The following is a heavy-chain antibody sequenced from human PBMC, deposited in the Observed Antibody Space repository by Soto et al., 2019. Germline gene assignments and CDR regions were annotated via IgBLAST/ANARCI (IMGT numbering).Heavy chain of an antibody. CDR3: ARAPYSSPRPDYYYYMDV. V-gene: IGHV4-59*08. Sequence: SETLSLTCTVSGGSISSYYWSWIRQPPGKGLEWIGYIYYSGSTNYNPSLKSRVTISVDTSKNQFSLKLSSVTAADTAVYYCARAPYSSPRPDYYYYMDVWGKGTTVTVSS. CDR1: GGSISSYY. J-gene: IGHJ6*03. CDR2: IYYSGST. D-gene: IGHD6-13*01.